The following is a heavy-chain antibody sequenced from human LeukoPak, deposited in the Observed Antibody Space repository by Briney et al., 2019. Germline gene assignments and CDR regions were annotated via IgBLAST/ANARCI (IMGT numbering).Heavy chain of an antibody. V-gene: IGHV3-48*01. J-gene: IGHJ4*02. CDR3: ARGIAVAAPDY. CDR2: ISGSGGTI. D-gene: IGHD6-19*01. CDR1: GSSFNDYD. Sequence: PGGSLRLSCAASGSSFNDYDMHWVRQASGKGLDWVSCISGSGGTIHYADSVRGRFTISRDNVKRSLYLQMNSLRADDTAVYYCARGIAVAAPDYWGQGGLVTVSS.